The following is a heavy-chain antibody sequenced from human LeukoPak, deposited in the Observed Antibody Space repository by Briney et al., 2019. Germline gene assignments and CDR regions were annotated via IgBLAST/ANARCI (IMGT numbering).Heavy chain of an antibody. J-gene: IGHJ4*02. CDR1: GFIFTNYA. CDR3: AKEGDGYSPFFDY. D-gene: IGHD5-24*01. V-gene: IGHV3-23*01. CDR2: ISGNTYNR. Sequence: PGGSLRLSCAASGFIFTNYAMTWVRQAPGKGLEWVSGISGNTYNRDYADSVKGRFTISRDNSKNTLYLQMNSLRAEDTAVYYCAKEGDGYSPFFDYWGKGTLVTVSS.